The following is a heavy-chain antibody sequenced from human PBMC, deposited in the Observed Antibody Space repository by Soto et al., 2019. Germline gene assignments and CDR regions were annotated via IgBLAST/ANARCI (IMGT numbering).Heavy chain of an antibody. V-gene: IGHV4-59*01. J-gene: IGHJ4*02. CDR3: ARSYYDSSGYYFNFDY. CDR2: IYYSGST. Sequence: PSETLSLTCTVSGGSISSYYWSWIRQPPGKGLEWIGYIYYSGSTNYNPSLKSRVTISVDTSKNQFSLKLSSVTAADTAVCYCARSYYDSSGYYFNFDYWGQGTLVTVSS. CDR1: GGSISSYY. D-gene: IGHD3-22*01.